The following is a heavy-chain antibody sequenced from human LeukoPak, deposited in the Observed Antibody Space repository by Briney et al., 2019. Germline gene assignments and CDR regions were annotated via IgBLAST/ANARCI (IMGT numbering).Heavy chain of an antibody. CDR1: GFTFDDYA. D-gene: IGHD2-21*01. J-gene: IGHJ3*02. CDR2: ISWNSGSI. CDR3: ARDLPYCGGECPSFDI. Sequence: TGGSLRLSCAASGFTFDDYAMHWVRQAPGKGLEWVSGISWNSGSIGYADSVKGRFTISRDNAKNSLYLQMNSLRAEDTAVYYCARDLPYCGGECPSFDIWGQGTMVTVS. V-gene: IGHV3-9*01.